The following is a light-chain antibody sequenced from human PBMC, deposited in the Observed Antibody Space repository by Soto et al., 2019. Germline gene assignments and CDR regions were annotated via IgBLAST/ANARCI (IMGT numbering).Light chain of an antibody. CDR3: QHYNSYSEA. V-gene: IGKV1-5*03. CDR1: QTISSW. CDR2: KAS. Sequence: DIKMNQSPSTLSASVRDRVTITCRASQTISSWLAWFQQRPGRAPKFLIYKASSLKNGVPLRFSGSGSGTEFTLTISSLQPDDFATYYCQHYNSYSEAFGQGTKVDI. J-gene: IGKJ1*01.